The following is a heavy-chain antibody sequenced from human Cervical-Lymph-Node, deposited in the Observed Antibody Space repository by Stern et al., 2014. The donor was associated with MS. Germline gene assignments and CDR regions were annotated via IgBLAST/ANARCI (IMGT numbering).Heavy chain of an antibody. CDR1: GGSVSSTNW. CDR3: ARERQQYCNSEGCSYWYFDL. D-gene: IGHD2/OR15-2a*01. J-gene: IGHJ2*01. Sequence: QVQLQESGPGLVKPSGTLSLTCAVSGGSVSSTNWWSWVRQSPGKGLEWIGNIDHSGDSNYRPSLRSRVSISLANSKNHLSLHLTSVTAADTAVYYCARERQQYCNSEGCSYWYFDLWGRGTLVTVSS. V-gene: IGHV4-4*02. CDR2: IDHSGDS.